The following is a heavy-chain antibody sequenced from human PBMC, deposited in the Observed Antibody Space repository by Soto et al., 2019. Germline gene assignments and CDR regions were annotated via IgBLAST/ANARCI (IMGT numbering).Heavy chain of an antibody. CDR2: MSYDGSRQ. V-gene: IGHV3-30*18. CDR1: GSSLINYD. J-gene: IGHJ4*02. D-gene: IGHD6-6*01. CDR3: AKGAWYGSSSSSDS. Sequence: QVQLVESGGGVVQPGRSPRLSCAASGSSLINYDMHWVRQAPGKGLEWVAVMSYDGSRQFYADSVRGRFSVSRDISKSALYLQMSSLRIEDTAIYYCAKGAWYGSSSSSDSWGQGTHVTVSS.